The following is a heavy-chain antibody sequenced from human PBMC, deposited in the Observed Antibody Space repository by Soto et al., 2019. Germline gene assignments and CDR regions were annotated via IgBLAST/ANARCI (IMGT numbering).Heavy chain of an antibody. D-gene: IGHD3-10*01. CDR2: IYYSGST. Sequence: SETLSLTCTVSGGSISSSSYYWGWIRQPPGKGLEWIGSIYYSGSTYYNPSLKSRVTLSVDKSKNEFSLKMSSVTAADTAVYYCTSKFGQLLAYAFEVWGQGTMVT. CDR1: GGSISSSSYY. J-gene: IGHJ3*01. V-gene: IGHV4-39*07. CDR3: TSKFGQLLAYAFEV.